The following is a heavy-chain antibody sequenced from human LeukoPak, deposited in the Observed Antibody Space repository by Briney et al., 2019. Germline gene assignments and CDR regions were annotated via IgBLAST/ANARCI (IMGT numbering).Heavy chain of an antibody. Sequence: PSETLSLTCGVPGYSISRGYYWAWIRQPPGKGLEWIGTIYHTRSTYYTPSLGSRVTISVDTSKNEFSLNLNSVTAADTAVYYCARAGWIITSGIDYWGQGALVTVSS. CDR2: IYHTRST. J-gene: IGHJ4*02. CDR3: ARAGWIITSGIDY. CDR1: GYSISRGYY. D-gene: IGHD3-10*01. V-gene: IGHV4-38-2*01.